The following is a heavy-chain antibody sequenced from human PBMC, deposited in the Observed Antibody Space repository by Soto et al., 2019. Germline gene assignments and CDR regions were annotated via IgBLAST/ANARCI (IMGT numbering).Heavy chain of an antibody. V-gene: IGHV1-2*02. Sequence: ASVKVSCKASGYTFTGYYMHWVRQAPGQGLEWMGWINPNSGGTNYAQKCQGRVTMTRDTSIITADMELSRLRSDDTAVYYCARDCGHAEADDYDSSGYYCCWFDPWGQGTLVTVSS. CDR1: GYTFTGYY. J-gene: IGHJ5*02. D-gene: IGHD3-22*01. CDR3: ARDCGHAEADDYDSSGYYCCWFDP. CDR2: INPNSGGT.